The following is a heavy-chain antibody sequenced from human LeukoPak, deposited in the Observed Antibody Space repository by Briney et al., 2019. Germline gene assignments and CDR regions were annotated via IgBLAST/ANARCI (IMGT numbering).Heavy chain of an antibody. J-gene: IGHJ3*02. V-gene: IGHV3-13*01. CDR3: ARGRSCSGGSCYLPDAFDI. Sequence: GGSLRLSCAASGFTFSSYDMHWVRQVTGKGLEWVSAIGTAGDTYYPGSVKGRFTISRENAKNSLYLQMNSLRAGDTAVYYCARGRSCSGGSCYLPDAFDIWGQGTMVTVSS. CDR1: GFTFSSYD. D-gene: IGHD2-15*01. CDR2: IGTAGDT.